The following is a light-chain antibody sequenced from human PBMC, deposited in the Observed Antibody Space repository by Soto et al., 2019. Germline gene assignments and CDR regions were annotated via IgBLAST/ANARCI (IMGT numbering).Light chain of an antibody. Sequence: DIPMTQSTSSVSASVGDRVTITCRESQGIGKWLAWYQQKPGTAPKLLIYAASTLQSGVPSRFSGSGSGTDFTLTISTLQSEDFATYYCQQGNSFPLTFGGGTKVEIK. CDR3: QQGNSFPLT. CDR1: QGIGKW. CDR2: AAS. V-gene: IGKV1D-12*01. J-gene: IGKJ4*01.